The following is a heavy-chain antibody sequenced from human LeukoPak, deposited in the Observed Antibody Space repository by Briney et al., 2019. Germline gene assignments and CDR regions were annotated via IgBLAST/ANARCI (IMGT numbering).Heavy chain of an antibody. Sequence: GGSLRLSCAVSGITLSNYAMSWVRQAPGKGLEWVAGISGSGGGTNYAGSVKGRFTISRDNSKNSLYLQMNNLRVDDTAVYFCAKRGVVIRVILVGFHKEAYYFDSWGQGALVTVSS. CDR3: AKRGVVIRVILVGFHKEAYYFDS. CDR1: GITLSNYA. CDR2: ISGSGGGT. D-gene: IGHD3-22*01. J-gene: IGHJ4*02. V-gene: IGHV3-23*01.